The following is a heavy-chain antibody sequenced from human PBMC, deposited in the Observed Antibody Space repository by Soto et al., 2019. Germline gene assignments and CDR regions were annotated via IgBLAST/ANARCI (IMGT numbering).Heavy chain of an antibody. CDR2: IYHSGST. J-gene: IGHJ4*02. D-gene: IGHD6-19*01. V-gene: IGHV4-39*07. CDR1: GVSISSSSYY. CDR3: ARESIAVAGSPYYFDY. Sequence: SETLSLTCTVSGVSISSSSYYWGWIRQPPGKGLEWIGEIYHSGSTNYNPSLKSRVTISVDKSKNQFSLKLSSVTAADTAVYYCARESIAVAGSPYYFDYWGQGTLVTVSS.